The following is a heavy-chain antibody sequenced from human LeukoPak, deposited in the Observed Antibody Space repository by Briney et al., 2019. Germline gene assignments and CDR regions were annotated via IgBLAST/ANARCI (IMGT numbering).Heavy chain of an antibody. Sequence: GRSLRLSCAASGFTFSNYGMHWVRQAPGKGLEGVAVIWYDGSNKHYADSVKGRFTISRDNSKNTLYLQMNSLRAEDTAVYYCAGVKMTTSAFDIWGQGTRVSVSS. D-gene: IGHD4-17*01. CDR1: GFTFSNYG. J-gene: IGHJ3*02. CDR2: IWYDGSNK. CDR3: AGVKMTTSAFDI. V-gene: IGHV3-33*01.